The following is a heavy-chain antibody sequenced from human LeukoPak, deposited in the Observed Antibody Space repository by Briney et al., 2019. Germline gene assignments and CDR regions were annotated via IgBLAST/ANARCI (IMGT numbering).Heavy chain of an antibody. CDR3: AKQLGYCSDGSCYFPY. J-gene: IGHJ4*02. D-gene: IGHD2-15*01. V-gene: IGHV3-23*01. Sequence: GGSLRLSCAGPGFTFSSSAMSWVRQAPGKGLEWVSAISNNGGYTYYADSVQGRFTISRDNSKSTLCLQMNSLRAEDTAVYYCAKQLGYCSDGSCYFPYWGQGTLVTVSS. CDR1: GFTFSSSA. CDR2: ISNNGGYT.